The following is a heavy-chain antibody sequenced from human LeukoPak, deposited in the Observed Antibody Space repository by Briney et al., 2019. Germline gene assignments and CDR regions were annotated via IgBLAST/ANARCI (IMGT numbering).Heavy chain of an antibody. V-gene: IGHV4-59*01. J-gene: IGHJ6*03. D-gene: IGHD2-15*01. CDR1: GGSISSYY. CDR3: ARDRRGYCSGGSCYYYYYMDV. Sequence: PSETLSLTCTVSGGSISSYYWSWIRQPPGKGLEWIGYIYYSGSTNYNPSLKSRVTISVDTSKNQFSLKLSSVTAADTAVYYCARDRRGYCSGGSCYYYYYMDVWGKGTTVTVSS. CDR2: IYYSGST.